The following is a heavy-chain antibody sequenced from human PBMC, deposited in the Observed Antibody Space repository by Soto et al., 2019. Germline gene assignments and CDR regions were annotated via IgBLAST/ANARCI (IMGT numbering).Heavy chain of an antibody. J-gene: IGHJ4*02. CDR1: GYTFTSYA. Sequence: ASVKVSCKASGYTFTSYAMHWVRQAPGQRLEWMGWINAGNGNTKYSQKFQGRVTITRDTSASTAYMELSSLRSEDTAVYYRARYIAAAGTVGYLDYWGQGTLVTVSS. V-gene: IGHV1-3*01. D-gene: IGHD6-13*01. CDR2: INAGNGNT. CDR3: ARYIAAAGTVGYLDY.